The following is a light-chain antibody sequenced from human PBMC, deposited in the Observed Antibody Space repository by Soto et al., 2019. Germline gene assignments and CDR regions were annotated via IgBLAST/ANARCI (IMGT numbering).Light chain of an antibody. Sequence: THTPATLFVSGIDSPTITCRASHNIESWMSWYQQKPGTAPSLLIVDAYTLHSGVASRFSGSGSGTDFTLTISSLQPDDFVTYYCQQFARSTQFGEGTKVDIK. CDR3: QQFARSTQ. V-gene: IGKV1-5*01. CDR2: DAY. J-gene: IGKJ1*01. CDR1: HNIESW.